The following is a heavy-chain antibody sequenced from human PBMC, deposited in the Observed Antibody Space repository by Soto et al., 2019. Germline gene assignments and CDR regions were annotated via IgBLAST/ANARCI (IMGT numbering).Heavy chain of an antibody. CDR2: IGLGRSTK. CDR1: GFTFSSYS. D-gene: IGHD3-22*01. Sequence: GGSLRLSCAASGFTFSSYSMNWVRQAPGKGLEWVSYIGLGRSTKYYADSVEGRFTISRDNAKNSLYLQMNSLRAEDTAVYYCARDQLYYNDISGRPLNAFDVWGQGTMGT. J-gene: IGHJ3*01. V-gene: IGHV3-48*01. CDR3: ARDQLYYNDISGRPLNAFDV.